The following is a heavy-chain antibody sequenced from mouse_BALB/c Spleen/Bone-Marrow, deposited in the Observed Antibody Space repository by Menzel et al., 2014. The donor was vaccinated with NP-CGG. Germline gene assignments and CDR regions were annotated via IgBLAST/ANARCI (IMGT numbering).Heavy chain of an antibody. CDR3: ARQDRVYYFDY. CDR1: GFTFTSYA. CDR2: ISSAGIHT. Sequence: EVKLVESGGGLVKPGGSLKLSCTASGFTFTSYAMSWVRPTPEKRLEWVATISSAGIHTYYVDTVKGRFTISRDNAKNTLFLHMSSLRSEDTAMYYCARQDRVYYFDYWGQGTTLTVSS. J-gene: IGHJ2*01. V-gene: IGHV5-9-3*01.